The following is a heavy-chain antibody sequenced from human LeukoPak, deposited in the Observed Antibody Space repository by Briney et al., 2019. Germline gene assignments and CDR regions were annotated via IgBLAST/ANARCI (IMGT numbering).Heavy chain of an antibody. D-gene: IGHD6-19*01. CDR1: GYTFTGYY. CDR3: ARVGCSDISCWTWLDP. Sequence: ASVKVSCKASGYTFTGYYMHWVRQAPGQGLEWMGWINPNSGGTNYAQKFQGRVTMTRDTSISTAYMELSSLKSDDTAVYYCARVGCSDISCWTWLDPWGQGTLVTVSS. V-gene: IGHV1-2*02. CDR2: INPNSGGT. J-gene: IGHJ5*02.